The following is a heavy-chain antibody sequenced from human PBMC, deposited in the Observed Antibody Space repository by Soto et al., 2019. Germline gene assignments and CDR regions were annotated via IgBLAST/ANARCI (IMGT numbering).Heavy chain of an antibody. CDR3: ARRTASGWFFDS. CDR1: GGSFSGYY. V-gene: IGHV4-34*01. J-gene: IGHJ4*02. Sequence: QVQLQQWGAGLLKPSETLSLTCAVSGGSFSGYYWSWIRHSPGKGLEWIGDINHSGSTNYNPSLKSRVTISVDTSKNQFHLRLRSVTAADTAVCYCARRTASGWFFDSWGQGTLITVSS. D-gene: IGHD6-19*01. CDR2: INHSGST.